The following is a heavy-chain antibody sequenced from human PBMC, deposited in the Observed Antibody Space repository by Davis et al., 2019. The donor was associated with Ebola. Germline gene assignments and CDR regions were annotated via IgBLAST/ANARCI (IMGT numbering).Heavy chain of an antibody. CDR3: ARSRSASL. J-gene: IGHJ4*02. CDR2: ISNSGITI. Sequence: PGGSLRLSCEASGFDVSSYYMNWVRQAPGKGLEWVSYISNSGITIYYADSVKGRFTISRDNAKNALYLQMNSLRPEDTALYYCARSRSASLWGQGTLVTISS. V-gene: IGHV3-11*04. CDR1: GFDVSSYY. D-gene: IGHD6-6*01.